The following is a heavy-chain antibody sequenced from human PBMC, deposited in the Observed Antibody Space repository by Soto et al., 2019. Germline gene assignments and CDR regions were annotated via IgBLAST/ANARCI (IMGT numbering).Heavy chain of an antibody. Sequence: GESLKISCKGSGYSFTTYWITWVRQMPGKGLEWMGRIDPSDSYTNYSPSFQGHVTISTDKSISTAYLQWSSLKASDTAMYYCATGYSSSWQDYWGQGTLVTGSS. CDR1: GYSFTTYW. CDR2: IDPSDSYT. J-gene: IGHJ4*02. D-gene: IGHD6-13*01. CDR3: ATGYSSSWQDY. V-gene: IGHV5-10-1*01.